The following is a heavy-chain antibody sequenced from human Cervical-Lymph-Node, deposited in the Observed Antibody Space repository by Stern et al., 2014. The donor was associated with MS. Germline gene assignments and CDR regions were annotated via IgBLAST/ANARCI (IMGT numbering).Heavy chain of an antibody. Sequence: VQLVESGPGLVKPSQTLSLTCTVSGGSISSDNYYLTWIRQHPGKGLAWIGHIYYSGTTYYNPSLKSRVSITVDTSKNLFSLRLSSVTAADTAVYYCARDHFTTSLDVWGHGTTVTVS. V-gene: IGHV4-31*03. CDR1: GGSISSDNYY. J-gene: IGHJ6*02. CDR2: IYYSGTT. CDR3: ARDHFTTSLDV. D-gene: IGHD2-2*01.